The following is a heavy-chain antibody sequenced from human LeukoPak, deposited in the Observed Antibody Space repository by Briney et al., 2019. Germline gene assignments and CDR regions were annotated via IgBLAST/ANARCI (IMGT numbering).Heavy chain of an antibody. CDR3: ARDYCSSTSCPFDY. D-gene: IGHD2-2*01. CDR1: GYTFTSYG. CDR2: ISAYNGNT. V-gene: IGHV1-18*01. J-gene: IGHJ4*02. Sequence: GASVKVSCKASGYTFTSYGISWVRQAPGQGLEWMGWISAYNGNTNYAQKVQGRVTMTTDTSTSTAYMGLRSLGSDDTAMYYCARDYCSSTSCPFDYWGQGTLVTVSS.